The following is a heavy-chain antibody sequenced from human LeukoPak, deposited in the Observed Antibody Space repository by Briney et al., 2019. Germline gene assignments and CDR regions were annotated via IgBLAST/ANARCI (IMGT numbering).Heavy chain of an antibody. CDR3: ARAMTLRFLEWPI. CDR2: INPNSGGT. D-gene: IGHD3-3*01. Sequence: GASVKVSCKASGYTFTGYYMHWVRQAPGQGLEWMGWINPNSGGTNYAQKFQGRVTMTRDTSISTAYMELSRLRSDDTAVYYCARAMTLRFLEWPIWGQGTMVTVSS. V-gene: IGHV1-2*02. CDR1: GYTFTGYY. J-gene: IGHJ3*02.